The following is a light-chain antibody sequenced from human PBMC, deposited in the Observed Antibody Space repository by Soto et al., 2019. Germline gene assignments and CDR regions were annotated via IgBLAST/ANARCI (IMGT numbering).Light chain of an antibody. V-gene: IGKV1-27*01. J-gene: IGKJ3*01. CDR3: QKYSSVPV. Sequence: DIQMTQSPPSLSASVGDRVTITCQASQGIRNFVAWYQQKPGKAPKLLIYAASTLQSGVPSRFGGSGSGTDFTLTINSLQPEDVATYSCQKYSSVPVFGPGTKVEIK. CDR2: AAS. CDR1: QGIRNF.